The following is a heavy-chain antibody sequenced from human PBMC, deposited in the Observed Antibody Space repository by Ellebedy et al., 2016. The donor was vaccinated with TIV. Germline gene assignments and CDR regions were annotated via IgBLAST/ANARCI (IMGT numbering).Heavy chain of an antibody. Sequence: ASVKVSCKASGNTFTSYYIHWVRQAPGQGLEWMGVINRSGGSTSYAQNFQGRVTMTRDTSTSTVYMELSGLRSEDTAVYYCARVRTDYYENDALDIWGQGTMVTVSS. J-gene: IGHJ3*02. CDR2: INRSGGST. D-gene: IGHD3-22*01. V-gene: IGHV1-46*01. CDR3: ARVRTDYYENDALDI. CDR1: GNTFTSYY.